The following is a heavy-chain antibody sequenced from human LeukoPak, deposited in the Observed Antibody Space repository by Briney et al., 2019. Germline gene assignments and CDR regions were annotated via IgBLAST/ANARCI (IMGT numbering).Heavy chain of an antibody. CDR2: INNDGSNT. V-gene: IGHV3-74*01. CDR3: ARSRNGSFDY. J-gene: IGHJ4*02. Sequence: GGSLRLSCGASGFTFSYYWMHWVRQAPGKGLVWVSRINNDGSNTNYADSVKGRFIISRDNAKNTLYLQMNSLRADDTALYYCARSRNGSFDYWGRGTLVAVSS. CDR1: GFTFSYYW. D-gene: IGHD6-25*01.